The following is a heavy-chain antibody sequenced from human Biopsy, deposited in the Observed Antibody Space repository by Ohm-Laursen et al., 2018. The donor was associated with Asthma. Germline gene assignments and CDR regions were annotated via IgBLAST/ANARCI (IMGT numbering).Heavy chain of an antibody. CDR3: VRAVRNEQWLAPFDN. V-gene: IGHV4-59*01. CDR2: VYWTGST. CDR1: GGSISSFY. Sequence: SETLSLTCRVYGGSISSFYWSWIRQSPEKGLEWMGYVYWTGSTNYNPSLKSRITMSVDTSKNRMFLELTSVTAADTAIYYCVRAVRNEQWLAPFDNWGQGKPVTVSS. J-gene: IGHJ4*02. D-gene: IGHD6-19*01.